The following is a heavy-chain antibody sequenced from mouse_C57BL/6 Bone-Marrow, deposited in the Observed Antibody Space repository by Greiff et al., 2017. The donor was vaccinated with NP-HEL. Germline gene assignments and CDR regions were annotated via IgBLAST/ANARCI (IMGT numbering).Heavy chain of an antibody. V-gene: IGHV1-5*01. Sequence: VQLQQSGTVLARPGASVKMSCKTSGYTFTSYWMHWVKQRPGQGLAWIGAIYPGNSDTSYNQKFKGKAKLTAVTSASTAYMELSSLTNEDSAVYYCTRRSYPRNWFADWGQGTLVTVSA. CDR1: GYTFTSYW. D-gene: IGHD1-1*01. CDR3: TRRSYPRNWFAD. CDR2: IYPGNSDT. J-gene: IGHJ3*01.